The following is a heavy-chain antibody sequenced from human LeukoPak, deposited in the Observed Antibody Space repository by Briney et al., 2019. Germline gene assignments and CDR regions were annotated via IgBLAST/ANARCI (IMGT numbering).Heavy chain of an antibody. Sequence: ASVKVSCKASGYTFTSYGISWVRQAPGQGLEWMGWISAYNGNTNYAQTLQGRVTMTTDASTSTAYMELRSLRSDDTAVYYCAASSIAALSSDYWGQGTLVTVSS. D-gene: IGHD6-6*01. CDR1: GYTFTSYG. CDR3: AASSIAALSSDY. V-gene: IGHV1-18*01. J-gene: IGHJ4*02. CDR2: ISAYNGNT.